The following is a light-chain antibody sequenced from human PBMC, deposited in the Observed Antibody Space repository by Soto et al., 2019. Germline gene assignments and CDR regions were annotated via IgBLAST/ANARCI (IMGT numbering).Light chain of an antibody. CDR2: GAS. V-gene: IGKV3-15*01. CDR1: QSVSSN. Sequence: EIVMTQSPATLAVSPGERAALSCRASQSVSSNFAWYQQKPGQAPRLLIYGASSRAIGTPARFSGSGSGTEFTLTISSLQSEDFAVYYCQQYNNWPYTFGLGTKLEMK. J-gene: IGKJ2*01. CDR3: QQYNNWPYT.